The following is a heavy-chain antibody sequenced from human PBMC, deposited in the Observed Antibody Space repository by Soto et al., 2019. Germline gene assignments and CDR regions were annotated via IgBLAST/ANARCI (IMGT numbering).Heavy chain of an antibody. V-gene: IGHV3-7*01. Sequence: EVQLVESGGGLVQPGGSLRLSCAASGFTFSSYWMSWVRQAPGKGLEWVANIKQDGSEKYYVDAVKGRFTISRDNAKNSLYLQMNSLRAEDTAVYYCARSFSYDFWSGYYSLDHKRWADAFDIWGQGTMVTVSS. CDR2: IKQDGSEK. CDR1: GFTFSSYW. D-gene: IGHD3-3*01. CDR3: ARSFSYDFWSGYYSLDHKRWADAFDI. J-gene: IGHJ3*02.